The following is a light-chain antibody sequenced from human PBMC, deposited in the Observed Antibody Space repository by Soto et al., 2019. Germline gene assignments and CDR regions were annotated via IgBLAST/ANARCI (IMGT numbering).Light chain of an antibody. V-gene: IGLV1-44*01. CDR3: AARDDRMNGPGVV. Sequence: QSVLTQPPSASGTPGQRVTISCSGSSFNIGRHTVNWYQQLPGSAPKLLICDNNQRPSGVPDRFSGSKSGTSASLAISGLQSEDEADYYCAARDDRMNGPGVVFGGGTKVTVL. CDR1: SFNIGRHT. J-gene: IGLJ2*01. CDR2: DNN.